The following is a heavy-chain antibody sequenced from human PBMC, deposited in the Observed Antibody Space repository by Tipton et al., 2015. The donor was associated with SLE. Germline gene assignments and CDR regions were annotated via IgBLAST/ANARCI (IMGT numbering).Heavy chain of an antibody. D-gene: IGHD5-24*01. V-gene: IGHV4-34*01. Sequence: TLSLTCAVYGGSFSGYYWSWIRQPPGKGLEWIGEINYSGNTNYNPSLKSRVAISVDTSKNHFSLNLSSVTAADTAVHYCARELDAFHIWGQGTMVTVSS. CDR1: GGSFSGYY. J-gene: IGHJ3*02. CDR2: INYSGNT. CDR3: ARELDAFHI.